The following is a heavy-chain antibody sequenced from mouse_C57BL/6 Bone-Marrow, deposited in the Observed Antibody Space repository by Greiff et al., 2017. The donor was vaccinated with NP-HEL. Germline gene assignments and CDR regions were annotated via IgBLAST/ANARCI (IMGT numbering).Heavy chain of an antibody. CDR1: GYTFTSYW. D-gene: IGHD2-10*02. CDR2: IDPNSGGT. Sequence: QVQLPQPGAELVKPGASVHLSCKASGYTFTSYWMHWVKQRPGRGLDWIGRIDPNSGGTKYNEKFKSKATLPVDKPSSTAYMQLSSLTSEDSAVYYCARTLYESVWYFDYWGQGTTLTVSS. CDR3: ARTLYESVWYFDY. J-gene: IGHJ2*01. V-gene: IGHV1-72*01.